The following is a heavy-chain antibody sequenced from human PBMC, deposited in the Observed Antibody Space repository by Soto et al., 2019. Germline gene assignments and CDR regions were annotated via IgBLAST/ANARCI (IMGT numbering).Heavy chain of an antibody. Sequence: GGSLRLSCAASGFTFSSYAMNWVRQGPGKGLEWVSGISVNDGRAYYADSVKGRFTISRDDSKKIVYLQMNSLKTEDTAVYYCSRSSSLSYWGQGTLVTVSS. J-gene: IGHJ4*02. CDR3: SRSSSLSY. CDR2: ISVNDGRA. CDR1: GFTFSSYA. D-gene: IGHD2-2*01. V-gene: IGHV3-23*01.